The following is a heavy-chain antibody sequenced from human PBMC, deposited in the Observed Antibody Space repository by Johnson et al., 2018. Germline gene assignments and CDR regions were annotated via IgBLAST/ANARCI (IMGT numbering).Heavy chain of an antibody. Sequence: QVQLVQSGGGVVQPGRSXRLSCAASGFTFSSYGMHWVRQAPGKGLEWVAVISYDGSNKYYADSVKGRFTISRDNSKNTLYLQMNSLRAEDTAVDYCAKEELDDSSGSPGGYYYMDVWGKGTTVTVSS. CDR1: GFTFSSYG. CDR3: AKEELDDSSGSPGGYYYMDV. D-gene: IGHD3-22*01. V-gene: IGHV3-30*18. CDR2: ISYDGSNK. J-gene: IGHJ6*03.